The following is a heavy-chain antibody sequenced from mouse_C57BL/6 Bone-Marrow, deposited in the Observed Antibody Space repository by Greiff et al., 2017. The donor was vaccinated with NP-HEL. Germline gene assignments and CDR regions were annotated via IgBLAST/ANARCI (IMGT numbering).Heavy chain of an antibody. V-gene: IGHV1-64*01. CDR2: IHPNSGST. Sequence: VQLQQSGAELVKPGASVKLSCKASGYTFTSYWMHWVKQRPGQGLEWIGMIHPNSGSTNYNEKFKSKATLTVDKSSSTAYMQLSSLTSEDSAVYYCAGGSSVWYFDVWGTGTTVTVSS. J-gene: IGHJ1*03. D-gene: IGHD1-1*01. CDR1: GYTFTSYW. CDR3: AGGSSVWYFDV.